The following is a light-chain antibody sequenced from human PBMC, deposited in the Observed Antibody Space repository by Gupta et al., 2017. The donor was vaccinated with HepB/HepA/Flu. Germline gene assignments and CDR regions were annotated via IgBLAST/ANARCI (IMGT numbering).Light chain of an antibody. CDR2: DVS. CDR1: SSDVGGYNY. CDR3: CSYAGTFLV. J-gene: IGLJ2*01. Sequence: SALTQPRSVSGSPGQSVTISCPGTSSDVGGYNYVSWYQQPPGKAPKLMIYDVSQRPSGVPDRFSGSKSGNTASLTISGLQAEDEADYYCCSYAGTFLVFGGGTKLTVL. V-gene: IGLV2-11*01.